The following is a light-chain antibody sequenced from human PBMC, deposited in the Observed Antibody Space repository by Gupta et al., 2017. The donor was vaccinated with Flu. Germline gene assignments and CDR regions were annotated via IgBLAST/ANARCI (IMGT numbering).Light chain of an antibody. V-gene: IGLV1-51*02. CDR2: ENN. CDR3: ATGDSRLSAQV. CDR1: NSNIGNNY. Sequence: QSVLTQPPSVSAAPGQKVTISCSGSNSNIGNNYVSWYQQVPGTAPKLLIYENNKRPSGIPERFSGSNSGTSATLGITGLQTGDEADFYCATGDSRLSAQVFGGGTRLTVL. J-gene: IGLJ3*02.